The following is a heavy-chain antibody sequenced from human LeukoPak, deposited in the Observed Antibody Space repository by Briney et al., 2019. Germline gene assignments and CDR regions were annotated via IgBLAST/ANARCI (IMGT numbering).Heavy chain of an antibody. Sequence: ASVKVSCKASGYTFTGYYMHWVRQAPGQGLEWMGWINPNSGGTNYAQKFQGRVTMTRDTSISTAYMELSRPRSDDTAVYYCARDIARMGAYYYDSSGPIDYWGQGTLVTVSS. V-gene: IGHV1-2*02. D-gene: IGHD3-22*01. CDR1: GYTFTGYY. CDR3: ARDIARMGAYYYDSSGPIDY. J-gene: IGHJ4*02. CDR2: INPNSGGT.